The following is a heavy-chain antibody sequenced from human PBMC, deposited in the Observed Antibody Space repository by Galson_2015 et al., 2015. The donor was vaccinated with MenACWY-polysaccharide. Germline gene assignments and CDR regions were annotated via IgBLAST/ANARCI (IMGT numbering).Heavy chain of an antibody. D-gene: IGHD1-26*01. J-gene: IGHJ4*02. CDR3: ARVLKGLVGATPDY. V-gene: IGHV3-48*02. CDR2: ISSGGTI. CDR1: GFTFSSYS. Sequence: SLRLSCAASGFTFSSYSMNWVRQAPGKGLGWVSYISSGGTIYYADSVKGRFTISRDNAKNSLYLQMNSLRDDDTAVYYCARVLKGLVGATPDYWGQGTLVTVSS.